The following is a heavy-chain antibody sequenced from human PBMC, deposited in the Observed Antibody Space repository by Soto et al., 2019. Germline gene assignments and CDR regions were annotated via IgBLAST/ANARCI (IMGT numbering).Heavy chain of an antibody. Sequence: SLRLSCAASGFTLSPYWMNWVRQAPGKGLEWVANIKQDGSEKYYVDSVKGRFIISRDNAKNSLYLQLNSLRAEDTAVYYCARDGDASGWYHHGMDVWGQGTLVTVSS. CDR2: IKQDGSEK. D-gene: IGHD6-19*01. CDR1: GFTLSPYW. CDR3: ARDGDASGWYHHGMDV. J-gene: IGHJ6*02. V-gene: IGHV3-7*01.